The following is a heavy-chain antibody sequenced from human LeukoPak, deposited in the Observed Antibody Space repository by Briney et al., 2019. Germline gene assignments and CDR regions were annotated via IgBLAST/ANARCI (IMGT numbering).Heavy chain of an antibody. CDR1: GFILSTSE. D-gene: IGHD2-21*02. Sequence: PGGSLRLSCVASGFILSTSEMNWVRQAPGRGLEWVSFIASDGTIYYADSVKGRFTISRDNAKNSLYLQMNSLRAEDTALYYCARDCGGDCFSNDAFDIWGQGTMVTVSS. J-gene: IGHJ3*02. CDR3: ARDCGGDCFSNDAFDI. CDR2: IASDGTI. V-gene: IGHV3-48*03.